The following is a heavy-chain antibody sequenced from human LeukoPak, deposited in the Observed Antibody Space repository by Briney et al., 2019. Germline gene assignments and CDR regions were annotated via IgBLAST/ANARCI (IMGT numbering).Heavy chain of an antibody. Sequence: GGSLRLSCAASGFTFDDYGMSWIRQSPGKGLEWVSGINWNDGGTSYADSVKGRFTISRDNAKNSLYLQMHSLRVEDTALYYCARADTSRYYYHFDYWGQGTLVTVSS. CDR3: ARADTSRYYYHFDY. J-gene: IGHJ4*02. D-gene: IGHD3-22*01. CDR1: GFTFDDYG. CDR2: INWNDGGT. V-gene: IGHV3-20*04.